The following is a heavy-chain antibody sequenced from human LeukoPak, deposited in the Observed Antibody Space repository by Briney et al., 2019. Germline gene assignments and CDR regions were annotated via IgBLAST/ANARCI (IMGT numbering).Heavy chain of an antibody. V-gene: IGHV3-21*04. D-gene: IGHD6-19*01. CDR1: GFAFSSYS. CDR3: AKSSSGWPLIDY. J-gene: IGHJ4*02. Sequence: GGSLRLSCAASGFAFSSYSMTWVRQAPGKGLEWLSSFTSRSRSIYYADSVKGRFTISRDSAKNLLYVQMNSLRAEDTAVYYCAKSSSGWPLIDYWGQGTLVTVSS. CDR2: FTSRSRSI.